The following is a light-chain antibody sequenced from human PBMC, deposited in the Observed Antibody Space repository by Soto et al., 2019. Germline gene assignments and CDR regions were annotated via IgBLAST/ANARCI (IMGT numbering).Light chain of an antibody. Sequence: QSALTQPASVSGSPGQSITISCTGTSSDVGGYNYVSWYQQHPGKAPKLMICDVSNRPSGVSNRFSGSKSGNTASLTISGIQAEDEADYYCSSYTSSSTRVFGGGTKLTVL. CDR1: SSDVGGYNY. V-gene: IGLV2-14*01. CDR3: SSYTSSSTRV. CDR2: DVS. J-gene: IGLJ3*02.